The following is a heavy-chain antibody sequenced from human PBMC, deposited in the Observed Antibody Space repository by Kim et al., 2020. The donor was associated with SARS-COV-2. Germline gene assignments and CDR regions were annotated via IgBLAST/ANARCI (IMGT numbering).Heavy chain of an antibody. D-gene: IGHD2-2*01. CDR2: ISGSGGST. Sequence: GGSLRLSCAASGFTFSSYSMSWVRQAPGKGLEWVSAISGSGGSTYYADSVKGRFTISRDNSKNTLYLQMNSLRAEDTAVYYCAKDLSVVVPAASNVRGQGPLVTVPS. CDR3: AKDLSVVVPAASNV. V-gene: IGHV3-23*01. CDR1: GFTFSSYS. J-gene: IGHJ4*02.